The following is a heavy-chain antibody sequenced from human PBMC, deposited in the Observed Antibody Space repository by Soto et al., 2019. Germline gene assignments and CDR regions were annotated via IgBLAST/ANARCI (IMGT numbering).Heavy chain of an antibody. CDR2: IYYSGST. D-gene: IGHD4-4*01. CDR1: GGSISSGGYY. CDR3: ARKVTVTTTRSYYYMDV. J-gene: IGHJ6*03. Sequence: SETLSLTCTVSGGSISSGGYYWSWIRQHPGKGLEWIGYIYYSGSTYYNPSLKSRVTISVDTSKNQFSLKLSSVTAADTAVYYCARKVTVTTTRSYYYMDVWGKGTTVTVSS. V-gene: IGHV4-31*02.